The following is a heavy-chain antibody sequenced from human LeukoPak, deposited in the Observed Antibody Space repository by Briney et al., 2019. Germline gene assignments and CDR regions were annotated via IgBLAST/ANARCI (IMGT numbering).Heavy chain of an antibody. J-gene: IGHJ3*02. V-gene: IGHV4-39*07. CDR1: GGSISSSSYY. CDR3: AREKEWLPGRVAFDI. Sequence: SETLSLTCTVSGGSISSSSYYWGWIRQPPGKGLEWIGSIYYSGSTYYNPSLKSRVTISVDTSKNQFSLKLSSVTAADTAVYYCAREKEWLPGRVAFDIWGQGTMVTVSS. CDR2: IYYSGST. D-gene: IGHD3-3*01.